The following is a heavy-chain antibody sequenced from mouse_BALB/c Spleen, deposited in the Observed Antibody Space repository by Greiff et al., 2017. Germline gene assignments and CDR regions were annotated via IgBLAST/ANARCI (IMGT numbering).Heavy chain of an antibody. V-gene: IGHV5-6-2*01. CDR1: GFTFSSYY. CDR3: ARSTMVTTLFDV. D-gene: IGHD2-2*01. CDR2: INSNGGST. Sequence: EVKLVESGGGLVKLGGSLKLSCAASGFTFSSYYMSWVRQTPEKRLELVAAINSNGGSTYYPDTVKGRFTISRDNAKNTLYLQMSSLRSEDTAMYYCARSTMVTTLFDVWGAGTTVTVSS. J-gene: IGHJ1*01.